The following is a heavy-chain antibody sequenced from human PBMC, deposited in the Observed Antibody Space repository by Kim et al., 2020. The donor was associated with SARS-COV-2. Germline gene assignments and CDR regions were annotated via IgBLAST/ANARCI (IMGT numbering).Heavy chain of an antibody. D-gene: IGHD3-10*01. CDR1: GFTFSSYA. V-gene: IGHV3-23*01. Sequence: GGSLRLSCAASGFTFSSYALSWVRQAPGKGLEWVSRITTDGSHKYYADSVQGRFTISRDNSKNALYLQMNSLRAEDTALYYCAKDSAYYMAFCDYWGQG. CDR2: ITTDGSHK. CDR3: AKDSAYYMAFCDY. J-gene: IGHJ4*02.